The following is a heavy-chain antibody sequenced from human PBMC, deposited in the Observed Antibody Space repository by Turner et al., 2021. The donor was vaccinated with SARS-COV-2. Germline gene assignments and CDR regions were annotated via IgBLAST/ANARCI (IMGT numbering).Heavy chain of an antibody. D-gene: IGHD3-10*01. CDR3: EKGGSGSYYTHFDY. CDR1: GFTFSSYG. V-gene: IGHV3-30*18. CDR2: STYNDSNK. J-gene: IGHJ4*02. Sequence: QVQLVESGGGVVQPGRSLRLSCAASGFTFSSYGMHWVRQAPGKGLEWVAGSTYNDSNKYYADSVKGRFNISRDNSKKTVYLQMNSLRAEDTAVYYCEKGGSGSYYTHFDYWGQGTLVTVSS.